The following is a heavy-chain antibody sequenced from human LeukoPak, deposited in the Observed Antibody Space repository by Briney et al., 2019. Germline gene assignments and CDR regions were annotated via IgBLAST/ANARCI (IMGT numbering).Heavy chain of an antibody. CDR3: AKVSIDFWSEGWFDP. CDR1: GFTFSSYS. J-gene: IGHJ5*02. D-gene: IGHD3-3*01. V-gene: IGHV3-23*01. CDR2: ISGSGGST. Sequence: PGGSLRLSCAASGFTFSSYSMNWVRQAPGKGLEWVSAISGSGGSTYYADSVKGRFTISRDNSKNTLYLQMNSLRAEDTAVYYCAKVSIDFWSEGWFDPWGQGTLVTVSS.